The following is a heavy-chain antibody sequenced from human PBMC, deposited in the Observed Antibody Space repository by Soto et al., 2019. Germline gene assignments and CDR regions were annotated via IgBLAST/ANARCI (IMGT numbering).Heavy chain of an antibody. V-gene: IGHV1-18*01. CDR3: ARDIRNEYCGGDCALDF. Sequence: QVQLVQSTAEVKKPGASVKVSCKASGYSFTSNGISWVRQAPGQGPEWLGRISVYNGNTNYAQKFQGRVSMTTDTSTNTAYMELGSLRSDDTAIYYCARDIRNEYCGGDCALDFWGQGTLVTVSS. CDR1: GYSFTSNG. CDR2: ISVYNGNT. J-gene: IGHJ4*02. D-gene: IGHD2-21*02.